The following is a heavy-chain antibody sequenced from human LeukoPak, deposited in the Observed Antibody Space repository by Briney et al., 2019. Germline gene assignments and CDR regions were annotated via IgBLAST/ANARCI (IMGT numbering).Heavy chain of an antibody. D-gene: IGHD6-13*01. J-gene: IGHJ4*01. CDR2: ISSSGSTI. Sequence: PGGTLRLSCAASGFTFSDYYMSWIRQAPGKGLEWVSYISSSGSTIYYADSVKGRFTISRDNAKNSLYLQMSSLRAEDTAVYYCVSPSIAAAGSGFDYWGQGTLVTVSS. V-gene: IGHV3-11*04. CDR1: GFTFSDYY. CDR3: VSPSIAAAGSGFDY.